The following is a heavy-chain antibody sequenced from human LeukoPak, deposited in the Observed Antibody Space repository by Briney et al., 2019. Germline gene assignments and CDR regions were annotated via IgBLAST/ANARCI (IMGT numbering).Heavy chain of an antibody. J-gene: IGHJ4*02. CDR1: GFTFSTYG. Sequence: PGGSLRLSCAASGFTFSTYGMHWVRQAPGKGLEGVAFIRYDGSNKYYADSVKGRFTISRDNSKNTMYLQMNSLRAEDTAMYYCVCGPDFDYWGQGTLVTVSS. V-gene: IGHV3-30*02. CDR3: VCGPDFDY. CDR2: IRYDGSNK.